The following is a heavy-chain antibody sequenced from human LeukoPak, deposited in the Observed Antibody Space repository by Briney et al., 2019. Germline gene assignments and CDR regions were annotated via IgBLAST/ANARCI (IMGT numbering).Heavy chain of an antibody. V-gene: IGHV3-74*01. Sequence: GGSLRLSCAASGFTFSNSWMHWVRHAPGEGLVWVSRIGGDGSTTNYADSVKGRFTISRDNAMNTLYLQMNSLRTEDTAVYYCARGVDNSYGYVFWGQGTRVAVSP. CDR1: GFTFSNSW. D-gene: IGHD5-18*01. J-gene: IGHJ4*02. CDR3: ARGVDNSYGYVF. CDR2: IGGDGSTT.